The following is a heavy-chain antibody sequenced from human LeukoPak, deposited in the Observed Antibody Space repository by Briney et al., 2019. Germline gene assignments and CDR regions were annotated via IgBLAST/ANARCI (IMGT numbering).Heavy chain of an antibody. V-gene: IGHV3-11*04. J-gene: IGHJ6*04. D-gene: IGHD3-10*02. CDR2: ISSSGSAI. Sequence: PGGSLRLSCAASGFTFSNAWMSWVRQAPGKGLEWVSYISSSGSAIYYADSVKGRFTISRDNAKNSLYLQMNSLRAEDTAVYYCAELGITMIGGVWGKGTTVTISS. CDR1: GFTFSNAW. CDR3: AELGITMIGGV.